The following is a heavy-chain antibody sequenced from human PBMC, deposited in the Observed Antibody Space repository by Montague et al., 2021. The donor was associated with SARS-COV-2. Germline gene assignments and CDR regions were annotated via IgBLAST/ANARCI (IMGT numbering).Heavy chain of an antibody. CDR1: GFTFSSYA. J-gene: IGHJ4*02. CDR3: ARDGQQLLDY. D-gene: IGHD6-13*01. CDR2: ISYDGSNK. V-gene: IGHV3-30-3*01. Sequence: SLRLSCAASGFTFSSYAMHWVCQAPGKGLEWVAVISYDGSNKYYADSVKGRFTISRGNSKNTLYLQMNSLRAEDTAVYYCARDGQQLLDYWGQGTLVTVSS.